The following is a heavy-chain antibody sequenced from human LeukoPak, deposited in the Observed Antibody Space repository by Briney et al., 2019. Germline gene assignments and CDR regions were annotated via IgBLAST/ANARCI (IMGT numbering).Heavy chain of an antibody. V-gene: IGHV4-31*03. CDR3: ARGGRRGMATIRYFDY. D-gene: IGHD5-24*01. Sequence: SQTLSLTCTVSGGSISSGGYYWSWIRQHPGKGLEWIGYIYYSGSTYYNPSLKSRVTISVDTSKNQFSLKLSSVTAADTAVYYCARGGRRGMATIRYFDYWGQGTLVTVSS. CDR2: IYYSGST. CDR1: GGSISSGGYY. J-gene: IGHJ4*02.